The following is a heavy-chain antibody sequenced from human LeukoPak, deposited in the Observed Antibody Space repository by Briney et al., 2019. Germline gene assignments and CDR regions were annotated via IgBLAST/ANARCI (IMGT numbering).Heavy chain of an antibody. CDR3: ARDRNILPGGGENGMDV. Sequence: ASVKVSCKASGYTFTGYYMRWVRQAPGQGLEWMGWINPNSGGTNYAQKFQGRVTMTRDTSISTAYMELSRLRSDDTAVYYCARDRNILPGGGENGMDVWGQGTTVTVSS. CDR1: GYTFTGYY. J-gene: IGHJ6*02. D-gene: IGHD3-9*01. CDR2: INPNSGGT. V-gene: IGHV1-2*02.